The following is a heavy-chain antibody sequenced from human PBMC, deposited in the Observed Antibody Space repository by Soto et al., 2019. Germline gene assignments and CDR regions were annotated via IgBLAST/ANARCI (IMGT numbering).Heavy chain of an antibody. J-gene: IGHJ2*01. CDR2: VYYSGTT. D-gene: IGHD3-22*01. CDR3: ARMSYFYDKWYFDL. CDR1: GASINNNDYY. V-gene: IGHV4-30-4*01. Sequence: PSETLSLTCTVSGASINNNDYYWSWIRQSPGKGLEWIGYVYYSGTTDYIPSLKSRLSMSIDKSQNQFTLKLNSVTAADTATYYCARMSYFYDKWYFDLWGRGTLVTVSS.